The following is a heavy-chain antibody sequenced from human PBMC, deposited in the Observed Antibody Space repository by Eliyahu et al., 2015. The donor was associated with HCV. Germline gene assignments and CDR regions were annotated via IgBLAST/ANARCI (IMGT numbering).Heavy chain of an antibody. V-gene: IGHV4-39*01. J-gene: IGHJ3*02. CDR2: IYYSGST. D-gene: IGHD3-10*01. Sequence: QLQLQESGPGLVKPSEXLSLTCTVSGDSISSSSYYWGWIRQPPGKGLEWIGSIYYSGSTYYNPSLKSRVTISVDTSKNQFSLKLSSVTAADTAVYYCARQSPHQYGSGRGAFDIWGQGTMVTVSS. CDR1: GDSISSSSYY. CDR3: ARQSPHQYGSGRGAFDI.